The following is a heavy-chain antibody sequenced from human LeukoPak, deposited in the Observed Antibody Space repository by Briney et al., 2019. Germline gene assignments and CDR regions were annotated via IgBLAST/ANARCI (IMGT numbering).Heavy chain of an antibody. D-gene: IGHD1-1*01. Sequence: GGSLRLSCAASGFTLSTSYMSWVRQAPGKGLEWVSVIYSGGSTYYADSVKGRFTSSRDNSKTTLYLQMNSLSAEDTAVYYCASDLSVAATGTRPLGYWGQGTLVTVSS. CDR1: GFTLSTSY. CDR3: ASDLSVAATGTRPLGY. CDR2: IYSGGST. J-gene: IGHJ4*02. V-gene: IGHV3-53*01.